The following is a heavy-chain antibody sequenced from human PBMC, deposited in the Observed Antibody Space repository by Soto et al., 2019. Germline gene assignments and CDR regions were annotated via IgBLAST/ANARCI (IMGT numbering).Heavy chain of an antibody. Sequence: ETLSLTFTVSGGSISSYYWSWIRQPPGKGLEWIGYIYYSGSTNYNPSLKSRVTISVDTSKNQFSLKLSSVTAADTAVYYCAGNIAAAGTVDYWGQGTLVTVSS. CDR3: AGNIAAAGTVDY. J-gene: IGHJ4*02. CDR1: GGSISSYY. V-gene: IGHV4-59*01. CDR2: IYYSGST. D-gene: IGHD6-13*01.